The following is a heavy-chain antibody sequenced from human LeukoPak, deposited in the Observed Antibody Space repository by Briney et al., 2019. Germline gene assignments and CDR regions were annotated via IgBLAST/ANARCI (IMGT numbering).Heavy chain of an antibody. CDR2: IYYSGSI. CDR3: ARHGALDYRSTSSFDY. J-gene: IGHJ4*02. D-gene: IGHD2-2*01. Sequence: PSETLSLTCTVSGGSVSSGSYYWSWIRQPPGKGLEWIGYIYYSGSINYNPSLKSRVTISVDTSKNQFSLKLSSVTAADTAVYYCARHGALDYRSTSSFDYWGQGTLVTVSS. CDR1: GGSVSSGSYY. V-gene: IGHV4-61*01.